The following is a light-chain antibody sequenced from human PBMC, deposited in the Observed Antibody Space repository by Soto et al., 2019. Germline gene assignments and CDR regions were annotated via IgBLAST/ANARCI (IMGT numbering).Light chain of an antibody. CDR2: LDRSGSY. CDR1: SGHSTYI. CDR3: ETWYSNTHKV. Sequence: QLVLTQSSSASASLGSSVKLTCILSSGHSTYIIAWHQQQPGKAPRFLMTLDRSGSYNRGSGVPDRFSGSSSGADRYLTISNHQFEDEGAYYCETWYSNTHKVFGGGTKVTVL. V-gene: IGLV4-60*02. J-gene: IGLJ3*02.